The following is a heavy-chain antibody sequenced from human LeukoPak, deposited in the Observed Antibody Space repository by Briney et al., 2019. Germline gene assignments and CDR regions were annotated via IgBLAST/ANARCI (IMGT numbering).Heavy chain of an antibody. V-gene: IGHV1-3*01. CDR3: ARDSGSGSNDY. CDR2: ISAGNGNT. Sequence: ASVTVSCTASGYTFTSYAIHWVRQAPGQRLEWMGWISAGNGNTKYSQNFQGRVTFISNTSATTAFMELSSLRSEDAAVYYCARDSGSGSNDYWGQGTLVTVSS. J-gene: IGHJ4*02. D-gene: IGHD1-26*01. CDR1: GYTFTSYA.